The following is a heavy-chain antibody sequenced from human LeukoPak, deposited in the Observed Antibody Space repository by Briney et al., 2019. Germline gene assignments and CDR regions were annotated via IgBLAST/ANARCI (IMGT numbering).Heavy chain of an antibody. J-gene: IGHJ4*02. CDR3: AKDGGGDYYDSSGYYY. V-gene: IGHV3-9*01. Sequence: PGGSLRLSCAASGFTFDDYAMHWVRQAPGKGLEWVSGISWNSGSIGYADSVKGRFTISRDNAKNSLYLQMNSLRAEDTALYYCAKDGGGDYYDSSGYYYWGQGTLVTASS. CDR2: ISWNSGSI. CDR1: GFTFDDYA. D-gene: IGHD3-22*01.